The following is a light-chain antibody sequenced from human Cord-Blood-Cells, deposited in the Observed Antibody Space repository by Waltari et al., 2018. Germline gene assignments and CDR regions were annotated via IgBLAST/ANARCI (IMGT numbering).Light chain of an antibody. CDR3: QQYGSSPT. CDR1: QSVSSSY. CDR2: GAS. J-gene: IGKJ1*01. Sequence: EIVLTQSPGTLSLSPWERATLSCRASQSVSSSYLAWYQQKPGQAPRLLIYGASSRDTGIPDRFSGSGSGTDFTLTISRLEPEDFAVYYCQQYGSSPTFGQGTKVEIK. V-gene: IGKV3-20*01.